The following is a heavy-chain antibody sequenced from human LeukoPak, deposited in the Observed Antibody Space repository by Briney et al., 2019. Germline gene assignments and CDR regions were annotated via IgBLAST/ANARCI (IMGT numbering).Heavy chain of an antibody. V-gene: IGHV1-69*13. CDR1: GGTFSNYA. Sequence: SVKVSCKASGGTFSNYAISWVRQAPGQGLEWMGGIIPMFATANYAQKFQGRVTITADDSTSTAYMELSSLRSEDTAVYYCARSYYDFTPPNYYYYYMDVWGKGTTVTVSS. CDR2: IIPMFATA. J-gene: IGHJ6*03. CDR3: ARSYYDFTPPNYYYYYMDV. D-gene: IGHD3-3*01.